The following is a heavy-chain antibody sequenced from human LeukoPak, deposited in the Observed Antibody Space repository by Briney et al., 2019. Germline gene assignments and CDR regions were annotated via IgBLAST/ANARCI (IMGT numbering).Heavy chain of an antibody. CDR1: DDSITMYY. CDR2: INHSGST. J-gene: IGHJ4*02. D-gene: IGHD3-10*01. CDR3: ARSYYYGSGSYAY. V-gene: IGHV4-34*01. Sequence: PSETLSLTCTVSDDSITMYYWSWIRQPPGKGLEWIGEINHSGSTNYNPSLKSRVTISVDTSKNQFSLKLSSVTAADTAVYYCARSYYYGSGSYAYWGQGTLVTVSS.